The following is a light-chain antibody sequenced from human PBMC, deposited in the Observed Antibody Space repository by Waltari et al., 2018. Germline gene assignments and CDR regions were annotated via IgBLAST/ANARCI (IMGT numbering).Light chain of an antibody. J-gene: IGKJ3*01. CDR2: GAS. V-gene: IGKV3-11*01. CDR3: QQRSNWPPA. Sequence: EILFSQSPATLSLSLGERATLSCTASQSVSTFFAWYQQKPGPAPKLLISGASNRATGSPARFSGSGSGTNFTLTISGLEPEDFVVYYCQQRSNWPPAFGPGTKVDI. CDR1: QSVSTF.